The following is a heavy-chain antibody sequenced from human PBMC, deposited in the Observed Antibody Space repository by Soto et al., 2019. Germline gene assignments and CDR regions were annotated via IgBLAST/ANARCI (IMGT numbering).Heavy chain of an antibody. Sequence: SXSVSLTCSVYGGSLSGYYWSWIRQPPGKGLEWIGEINHSGSTNYNPSLKSRVTISVDTSKTQFSLKLSSVTAADTAVYYCARVGVLDYYYGMDAWGQGTTVTVSS. V-gene: IGHV4-34*01. CDR2: INHSGST. CDR3: ARVGVLDYYYGMDA. CDR1: GGSLSGYY. J-gene: IGHJ6*02. D-gene: IGHD3-16*01.